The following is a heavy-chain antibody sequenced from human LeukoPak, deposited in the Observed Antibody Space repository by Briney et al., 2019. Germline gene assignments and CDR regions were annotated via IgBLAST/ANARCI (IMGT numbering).Heavy chain of an antibody. V-gene: IGHV1-2*02. D-gene: IGHD6-19*01. Sequence: ASVKVSCKASGYTFTGYYMHWVRQAPGQGLEWMGWINPNSGGTNYAQKFQGRVTMTRDTSISTAYMELRRLRSDDTAVYYCARDDSSGWPYDAFAIWGQGTMVTVSS. CDR1: GYTFTGYY. J-gene: IGHJ3*02. CDR3: ARDDSSGWPYDAFAI. CDR2: INPNSGGT.